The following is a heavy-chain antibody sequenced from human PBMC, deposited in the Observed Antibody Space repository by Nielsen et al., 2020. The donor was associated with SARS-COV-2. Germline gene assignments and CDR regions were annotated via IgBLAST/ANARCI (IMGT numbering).Heavy chain of an antibody. CDR3: ARGDRRIPLDY. Sequence: ASVKVSCKASGYTFTGYYMHWVRQAPGQGLEWMGRINPNSGGTNYSQKFQGRVTITRDTSASTAYMELSSLRSEDTAVYYCARGDRRIPLDYWGQGTLVTVSS. CDR1: GYTFTGYY. J-gene: IGHJ4*02. CDR2: INPNSGGT. V-gene: IGHV1-2*06. D-gene: IGHD2-21*01.